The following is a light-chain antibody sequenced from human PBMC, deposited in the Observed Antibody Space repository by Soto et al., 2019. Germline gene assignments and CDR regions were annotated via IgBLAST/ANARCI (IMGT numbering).Light chain of an antibody. J-gene: IGLJ1*01. CDR3: SSYTTSRTLV. V-gene: IGLV2-14*03. Sequence: QSVLTQPASVSGSPGQSIIISCTGTSSDVGSYNYVSWYQHHPGKAPKFMIYDVSNRPSGVSNRFSGSKSGNTASLTISGLQAEDEADYYCSSYTTSRTLVFGSGTKLTVL. CDR1: SSDVGSYNY. CDR2: DVS.